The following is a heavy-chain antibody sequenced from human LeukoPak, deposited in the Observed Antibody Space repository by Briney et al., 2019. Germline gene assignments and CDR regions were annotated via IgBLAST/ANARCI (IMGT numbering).Heavy chain of an antibody. CDR1: GGSISSYY. J-gene: IGHJ6*02. Sequence: PSETLSLTCTVSGGSISSYYWSWIRQPPGKGLEWIGYIHYSGSTNYNPSLKSRVTISVDTSKNQFSLKLSSVTAADTAVYYCARRRDGPYYYYGMDVWGQGTTVTVSS. CDR3: ARRRDGPYYYYGMDV. CDR2: IHYSGST. D-gene: IGHD5-24*01. V-gene: IGHV4-59*08.